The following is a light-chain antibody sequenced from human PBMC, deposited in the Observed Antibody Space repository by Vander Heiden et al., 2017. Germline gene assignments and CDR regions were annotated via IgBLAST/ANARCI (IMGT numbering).Light chain of an antibody. Sequence: EIVLTQSPGTLSLSPGERATLSCRASQSVSSSYLAGYQQKPGQAPRLLIYGASSRATGIPDSFSGSGSGTDFTLTISRLEPEDFAVYYCQQYGSSPLGTFGQGTKLEIK. CDR3: QQYGSSPLGT. CDR1: QSVSSSY. V-gene: IGKV3-20*01. CDR2: GAS. J-gene: IGKJ2*02.